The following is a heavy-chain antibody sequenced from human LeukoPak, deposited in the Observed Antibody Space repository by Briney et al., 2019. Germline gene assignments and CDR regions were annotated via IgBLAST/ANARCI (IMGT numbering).Heavy chain of an antibody. CDR1: GFTFSNSW. CDR2: IKSKTDGGTT. D-gene: IGHD4-23*01. V-gene: IGHV3-15*01. J-gene: IGHJ4*02. Sequence: GKSLRLSCAASGFTFSNSWMSWVRQAPGKGLEWVGRIKSKTDGGTTEYAAPVKGRFTISRDDSKNLLYLQMNSLKTEDTAVYYCTLARRWQADSWGQGTLGTVS. CDR3: TLARRWQADS.